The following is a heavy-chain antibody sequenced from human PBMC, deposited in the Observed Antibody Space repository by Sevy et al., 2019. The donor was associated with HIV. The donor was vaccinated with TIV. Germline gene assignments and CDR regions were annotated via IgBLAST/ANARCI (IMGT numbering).Heavy chain of an antibody. Sequence: GGSLRLSCAASGFTFSSYGMHWVRQAPGKGLEWVAVISYDGSNKYYADSVKGRFTISRDNSKNTPYLQMNSLRAEDTAVYYCAKDRRVGVPWGSGWDYYGMDVWGQGTTVTVSS. D-gene: IGHD6-19*01. CDR3: AKDRRVGVPWGSGWDYYGMDV. CDR2: ISYDGSNK. J-gene: IGHJ6*02. V-gene: IGHV3-30*18. CDR1: GFTFSSYG.